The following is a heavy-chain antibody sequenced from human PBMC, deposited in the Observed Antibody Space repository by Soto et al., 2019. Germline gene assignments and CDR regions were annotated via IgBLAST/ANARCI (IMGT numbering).Heavy chain of an antibody. CDR1: GYTFTRSG. J-gene: IGHJ5*02. V-gene: IGHV1-18*01. Sequence: ASVKGSCKASGYTFTRSGISWVRQAPGQGLEWMGWSSGYNGNTNYAQKLQGRVTMTTDTSTSTAYLELRSLRSDDTAVYYCARDNGAFCGGACYSIWFDPLGQALLLTV. CDR3: ARDNGAFCGGACYSIWFDP. CDR2: SSGYNGNT. D-gene: IGHD2-21*02.